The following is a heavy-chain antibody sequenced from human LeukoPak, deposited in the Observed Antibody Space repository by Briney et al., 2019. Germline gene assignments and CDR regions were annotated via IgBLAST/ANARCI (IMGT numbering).Heavy chain of an antibody. V-gene: IGHV3-7*03. CDR3: ARGRAVDV. CDR2: IKEDESQR. D-gene: IGHD3-10*01. CDR1: GFKITNNG. J-gene: IGHJ3*01. Sequence: GGSLRLACVAAAGFKITNNGMTWIRRAPGQGIEWVANIKEDESQRYYLGSVKGRFTISRDNTKSSVYLQMNSLRVEDTALYYCARGRAVDVWGQGTMVTVSS.